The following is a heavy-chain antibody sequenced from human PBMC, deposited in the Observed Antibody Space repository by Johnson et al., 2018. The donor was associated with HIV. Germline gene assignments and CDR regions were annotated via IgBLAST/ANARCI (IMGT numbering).Heavy chain of an antibody. Sequence: QVQLVESGGGVVQPGRSLRLSCAASGFTFNNYGMHWVRQAPGKGLEWVTFIRYDGSNNYYADSVKGRFTISRDHSKNTLYLQMNSLRAEDTAVYYCAKDHGRRQYFQEGTRDAFDIWGQGTMVTVSS. CDR3: AKDHGRRQYFQEGTRDAFDI. J-gene: IGHJ3*02. CDR2: IRYDGSNN. V-gene: IGHV3-30*02. CDR1: GFTFNNYG. D-gene: IGHD4-11*01.